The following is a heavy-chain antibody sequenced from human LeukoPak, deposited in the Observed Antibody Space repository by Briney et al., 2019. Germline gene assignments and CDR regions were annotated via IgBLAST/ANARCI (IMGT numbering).Heavy chain of an antibody. CDR2: INHSGST. V-gene: IGHV4-34*01. CDR1: GGSFSGYY. CDR3: ARRSRLHVVDAATAVAY. J-gene: IGHJ4*02. D-gene: IGHD6-13*01. Sequence: SETLSLTCAVYGGSFSGYYWSWIRQPPGKGLEWIGDINHSGSTNYNPSLKSRVTISLDTSKNQFSLKLSSVTAADTAVYYCARRSRLHVVDAATAVAYWGQGTLVTVSS.